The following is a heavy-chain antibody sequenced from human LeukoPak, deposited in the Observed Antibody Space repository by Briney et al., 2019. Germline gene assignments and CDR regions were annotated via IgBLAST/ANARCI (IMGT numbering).Heavy chain of an antibody. Sequence: PGGSLRLSCAAYGFTFSNYAMSWVRQAPGKGLEWVSAMSGSSGSTWYADSVKGRFTISRDNSKNTLYLQMNSLGAEDTAVYYCAKDVERSGYYLFDYWGQGTLVTVSS. D-gene: IGHD3-22*01. CDR1: GFTFSNYA. CDR3: AKDVERSGYYLFDY. CDR2: MSGSSGST. V-gene: IGHV3-23*01. J-gene: IGHJ4*02.